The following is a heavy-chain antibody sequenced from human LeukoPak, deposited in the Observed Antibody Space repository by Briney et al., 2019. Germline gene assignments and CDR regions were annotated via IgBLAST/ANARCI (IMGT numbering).Heavy chain of an antibody. CDR3: GAYCGGDCYASDAFDI. CDR1: GFTFSSYG. J-gene: IGHJ3*02. Sequence: TGGSLRLSCAASGFTFSSYGMHWVRQAPGKGLKWVAFIRYDGSNKYYADSVKGRFTISRDNSKNTLYLQMNSLRAEDTAVYYCGAYCGGDCYASDAFDIWGQGTMVTVSS. CDR2: IRYDGSNK. D-gene: IGHD2-21*01. V-gene: IGHV3-30*02.